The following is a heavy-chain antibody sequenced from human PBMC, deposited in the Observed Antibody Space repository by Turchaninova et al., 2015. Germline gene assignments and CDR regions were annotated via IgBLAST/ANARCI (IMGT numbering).Heavy chain of an antibody. CDR1: DCDLTPSVTG. CDR3: GHMGSGLLASYFGVVPTNAFDF. Sequence: QITLKDSGPTLVKPTPTPTLPRTFSDCDLTPSVTGVGWIRQAPGKTLEWLSIFYWDDDKRYSPSLRNRLTITKDTSKNQVVLTMTNMDPVDTATYYCGHMGSGLLASYFGVVPTNAFDFWGQGILVIVSS. J-gene: IGHJ4*02. D-gene: IGHD3-3*01. CDR2: FYWDDDK. V-gene: IGHV2-5*02.